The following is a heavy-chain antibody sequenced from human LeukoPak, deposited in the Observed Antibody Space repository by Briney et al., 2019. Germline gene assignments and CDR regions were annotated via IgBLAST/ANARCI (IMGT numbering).Heavy chain of an antibody. CDR1: GYTLTELS. CDR3: ATVWSSMNAFDI. V-gene: IGHV1-24*01. CDR2: FDPEDGET. D-gene: IGHD3-10*01. J-gene: IGHJ3*02. Sequence: GASVKVSCKVSGYTLTELSMHWVRQAPGKGLEWMGGFDPEDGETIYAQKFQGRVTMTEDTSTDTAYMELSSLRSEDTAVYYCATVWSSMNAFDIWGQGTMVTVSS.